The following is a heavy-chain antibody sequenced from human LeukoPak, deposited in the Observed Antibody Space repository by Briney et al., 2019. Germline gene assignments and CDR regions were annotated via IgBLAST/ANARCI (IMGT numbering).Heavy chain of an antibody. CDR2: IKQDGSEK. CDR1: GFSVGSKY. V-gene: IGHV3-7*01. Sequence: PGGSLRLSCAVSGFSVGSKYMSWVRQAPGQGLEWVANIKQDGSEKYYVDSVKGRFTISRDNAKNSLYLQMNSLRAEDTAGYYCARDRGGYYYGSGSPIGDYWGQGTLVTVSS. J-gene: IGHJ4*02. CDR3: ARDRGGYYYGSGSPIGDY. D-gene: IGHD3-10*01.